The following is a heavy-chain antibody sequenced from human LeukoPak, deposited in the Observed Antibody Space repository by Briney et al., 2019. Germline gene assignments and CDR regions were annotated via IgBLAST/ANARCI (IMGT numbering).Heavy chain of an antibody. D-gene: IGHD2-15*01. Sequence: GESLKFSCKASGYSFTSYWIGWVRQMPGKGLEWLGIIYPGDSDTRYSPSFQGQVTISADKSISTAYLQWSSLKASDTAMYYCARLRYCSGGSCWRDFDYWGQGTLVTVSS. CDR1: GYSFTSYW. CDR2: IYPGDSDT. CDR3: ARLRYCSGGSCWRDFDY. J-gene: IGHJ4*02. V-gene: IGHV5-51*01.